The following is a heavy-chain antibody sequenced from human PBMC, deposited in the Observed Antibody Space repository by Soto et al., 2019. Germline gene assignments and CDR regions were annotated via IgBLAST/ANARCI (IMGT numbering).Heavy chain of an antibody. CDR1: GFSLSNARMG. V-gene: IGHV2-26*01. Sequence: QVTLKESGPVLVKPTETLTLTCTVSGFSLSNARMGVSWIRQPPGKALEWLAHIFSNDEKSYSTSLKSRLTISKDASKSQVVLTMTNMDPVDTATYYCARHYYVSSGYYVVAFDIWGQGTMVTVSS. CDR2: IFSNDEK. D-gene: IGHD3-22*01. CDR3: ARHYYVSSGYYVVAFDI. J-gene: IGHJ3*02.